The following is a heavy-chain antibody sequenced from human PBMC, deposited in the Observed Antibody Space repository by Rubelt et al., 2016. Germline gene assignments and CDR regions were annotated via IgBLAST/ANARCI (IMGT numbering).Heavy chain of an antibody. J-gene: IGHJ6*02. D-gene: IGHD5-12*01. CDR1: GGSISGSSFY. Sequence: QLQLQESGPGLVKPSETLSLTCTVSGGSISGSSFYWGWIRQPPGKGLEWIGYIYYSGSTNYNPTLRSRVTIAVDTSKNQFSLKLSSVTAADTAVYYCARDIVATGGMDVWGQGTTVTVSS. CDR3: ARDIVATGGMDV. CDR2: IYYSGST. V-gene: IGHV4-61*05.